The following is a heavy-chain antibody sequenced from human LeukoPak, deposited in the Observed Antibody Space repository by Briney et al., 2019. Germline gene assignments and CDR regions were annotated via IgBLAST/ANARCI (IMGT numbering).Heavy chain of an antibody. D-gene: IGHD3-22*01. Sequence: GGSLRLSCAASGFTFSSYAMSWVRQAPGKGLEWVSYITGNALNTYQADFIKGRFTISRDDSKNTLYLHLSSLRVEDTAVYYCAKLQDFYDNSGYSYFDNWGQGTLVTVSS. V-gene: IGHV3-23*01. CDR2: ITGNALNT. CDR1: GFTFSSYA. J-gene: IGHJ4*02. CDR3: AKLQDFYDNSGYSYFDN.